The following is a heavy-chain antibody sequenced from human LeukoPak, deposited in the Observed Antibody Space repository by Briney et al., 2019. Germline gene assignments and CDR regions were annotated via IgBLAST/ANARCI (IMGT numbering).Heavy chain of an antibody. CDR1: GGSFSGYY. D-gene: IGHD3-22*01. J-gene: IGHJ3*02. V-gene: IGHV4-34*01. CDR3: ARGTYYYDSSGYFTRYDAFDI. CDR2: INHSGST. Sequence: PSETLSLTCAVYGGSFSGYYWSWIRQPPGKGLEWIGEINHSGSTNYNPSLKSRVTISIDTSKNQFSLKLSSVTAADTAVYYCARGTYYYDSSGYFTRYDAFDIWGQGTMVTVSS.